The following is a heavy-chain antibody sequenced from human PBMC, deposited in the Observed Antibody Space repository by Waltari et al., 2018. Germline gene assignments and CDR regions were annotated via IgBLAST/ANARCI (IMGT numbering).Heavy chain of an antibody. D-gene: IGHD1-26*01. J-gene: IGHJ4*02. Sequence: QVQLQESGPGLVKPSQTLSLTCTVSGGSISSGSYYWSWIRQPAGKGLEWIGRIYTSGGTNYNPSLKSRVTISVDTSKNQFSLKLSSVTAADTAVYYCARGAVGALYYFDYWGQGTLVTVSS. CDR1: GGSISSGSYY. CDR3: ARGAVGALYYFDY. CDR2: IYTSGGT. V-gene: IGHV4-61*02.